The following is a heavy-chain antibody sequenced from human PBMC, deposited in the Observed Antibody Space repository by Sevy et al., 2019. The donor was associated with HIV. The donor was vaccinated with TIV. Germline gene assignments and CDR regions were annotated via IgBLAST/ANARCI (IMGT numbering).Heavy chain of an antibody. J-gene: IGHJ4*02. CDR3: ARERGYRYGYEDY. CDR1: GFTFSSYN. D-gene: IGHD5-18*01. Sequence: GESLKISCAASGFTFSSYNMNWVRQAPGKGLEWVSSISSSSTNIYYADSVKGRFTISRDNAKKSLYLQMNSLRAEDTAVYYCARERGYRYGYEDYWGQGTLVTVSS. V-gene: IGHV3-21*01. CDR2: ISSSSTNI.